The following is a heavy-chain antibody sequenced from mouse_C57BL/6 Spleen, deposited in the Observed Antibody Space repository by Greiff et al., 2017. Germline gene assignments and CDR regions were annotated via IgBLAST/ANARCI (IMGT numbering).Heavy chain of an antibody. V-gene: IGHV3-6*01. CDR1: GYSITSGYY. Sequence: VQLQQSGPGLVKPSQSLSLTCSVTGYSITSGYYWNWIRQFPGNKLEWMGYISYDGSNNYNPSLKNRISITRDTSKNQFFLKLNSVTTEDTATYYCARERNYDAMDYWGQGTSVTVSS. CDR2: ISYDGSN. CDR3: ARERNYDAMDY. J-gene: IGHJ4*01.